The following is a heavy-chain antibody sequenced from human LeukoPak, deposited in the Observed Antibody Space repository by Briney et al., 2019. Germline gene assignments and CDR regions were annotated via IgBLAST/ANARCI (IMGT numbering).Heavy chain of an antibody. Sequence: GASVKVSCKASGYTFTSYGISWVRQAPGQGLELMGIINPSGGRTSYAQKFQGRVTMTRDMSTSTVYMEVSSLRSEDTAVYYCARGSAGEGGYSVEGEYFQHWGQGTLVTVSS. CDR3: ARGSAGEGGYSVEGEYFQH. CDR2: INPSGGRT. J-gene: IGHJ1*01. D-gene: IGHD5-24*01. V-gene: IGHV1-46*01. CDR1: GYTFTSYG.